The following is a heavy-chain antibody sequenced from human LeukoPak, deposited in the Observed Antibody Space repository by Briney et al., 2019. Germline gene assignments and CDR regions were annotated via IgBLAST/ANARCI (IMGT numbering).Heavy chain of an antibody. CDR2: ISNDITTT. CDR1: GFPFTNNH. D-gene: IGHD5-18*01. Sequence: PGGSLRLSCVVSGFPFTNNHMNWLPQAPGKGLEWVSYISNDITTTYYAETVKGRFTISRDNAKSSLYLQMNSLRVDDTAVYYCARDGGNSYEIDYWGQGILVTVSS. CDR3: ARDGGNSYEIDY. J-gene: IGHJ4*02. V-gene: IGHV3-48*01.